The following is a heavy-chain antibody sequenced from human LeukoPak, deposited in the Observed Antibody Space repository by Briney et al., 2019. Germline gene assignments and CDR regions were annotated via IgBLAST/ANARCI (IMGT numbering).Heavy chain of an antibody. J-gene: IGHJ6*03. V-gene: IGHV4-39*06. CDR2: IYYSGST. CDR3: ARDRRWIWPRFGYYYYMDV. D-gene: IGHD5-12*01. CDR1: GGSISSSSYY. Sequence: PSETLSLTCTVSGGSISSSSYYWGWIRQPPGKGLEWIGSIYYSGSTYYNPSLKSRVTISVDTSKNQFTLKLSSVTAADTAVYYCARDRRWIWPRFGYYYYMDVWGKGTTVTVSS.